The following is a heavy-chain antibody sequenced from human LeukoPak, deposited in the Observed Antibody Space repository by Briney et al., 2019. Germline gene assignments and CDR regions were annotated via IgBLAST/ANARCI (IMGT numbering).Heavy chain of an antibody. CDR2: IYSGGST. D-gene: IGHD2-21*02. Sequence: QPGGSLRLSCAASGFTVSSNYMSWVRQAPGKGLECVSVIYSGGSTYYADSVKGRFTISRDSSKNTLYLQMNSLRAEDTAVYYCASTYCGGDCYPIWGQGTLVTVSS. V-gene: IGHV3-53*01. CDR3: ASTYCGGDCYPI. CDR1: GFTVSSNY. J-gene: IGHJ4*02.